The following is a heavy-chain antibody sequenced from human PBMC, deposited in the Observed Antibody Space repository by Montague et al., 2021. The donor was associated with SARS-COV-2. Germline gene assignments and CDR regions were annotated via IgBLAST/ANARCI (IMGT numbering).Heavy chain of an antibody. J-gene: IGHJ6*02. CDR1: GDSVSSHDAA. V-gene: IGHV6-1*01. CDR3: ASQFGITWYALDV. D-gene: IGHD3-10*01. CDR2: TYYRSTWYN. Sequence: CAISGDSVSSHDAAWNWIRQSPSRGLEWLGRTYYRSTWYNDYAVSVTGRITINPDTSKNQFSLQLNSVTPEDTAVYYCASQFGITWYALDVWGQGTTVTVSS.